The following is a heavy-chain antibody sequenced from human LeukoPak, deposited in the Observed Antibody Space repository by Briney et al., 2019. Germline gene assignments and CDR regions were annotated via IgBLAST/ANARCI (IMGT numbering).Heavy chain of an antibody. D-gene: IGHD3-22*01. V-gene: IGHV3-66*02. J-gene: IGHJ4*02. CDR3: ARDPRPSYDSSDYYYPGDY. Sequence: GGSLRLSCAASGFSVSNNYMSWVRQAPGKGLEWVSSIYSGGSTYYADSVKGRFTISRDNSRNTLYLQMNSLRAEDTAVYYCARDPRPSYDSSDYYYPGDYWGQGTLVTVSS. CDR2: IYSGGST. CDR1: GFSVSNNY.